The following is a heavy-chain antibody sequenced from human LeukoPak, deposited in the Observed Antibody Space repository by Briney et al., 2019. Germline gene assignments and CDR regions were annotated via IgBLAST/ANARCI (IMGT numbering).Heavy chain of an antibody. Sequence: SETLSLTCTVSGGSISSYYWSWIRQPPGKGLEWIGSIYYSGSTNYNSSLKSRVTTSVDTPKNQFSLKLSSVTAADTAVYYCAREGDSSGYSYFDYWGQGTLVTVSS. J-gene: IGHJ4*02. CDR2: IYYSGST. CDR1: GGSISSYY. V-gene: IGHV4-59*01. CDR3: AREGDSSGYSYFDY. D-gene: IGHD3-22*01.